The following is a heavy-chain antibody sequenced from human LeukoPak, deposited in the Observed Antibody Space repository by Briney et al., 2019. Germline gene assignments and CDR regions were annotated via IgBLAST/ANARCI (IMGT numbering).Heavy chain of an antibody. V-gene: IGHV6-1*01. CDR3: ARGGSGGRAFDI. D-gene: IGHD3-10*01. Sequence: SQTLSLTCAISGDSVSSNTAAWIWIRQSPSRGLEWLGRTYYRSKWVNEYAVSVKGRITINPDTSMNQFSLQPNSVTPEDTAIYYCARGGSGGRAFDIWGQGTMVTVSS. CDR2: TYYRSKWVN. CDR1: GDSVSSNTAA. J-gene: IGHJ3*02.